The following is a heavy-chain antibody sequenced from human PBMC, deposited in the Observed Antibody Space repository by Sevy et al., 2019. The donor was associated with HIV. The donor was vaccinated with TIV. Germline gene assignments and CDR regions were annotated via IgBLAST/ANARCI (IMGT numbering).Heavy chain of an antibody. CDR2: IGSSSSYI. CDR1: GFTFSSYS. CDR3: ARDLGYCSSTSCYGAYYYYGMDV. V-gene: IGHV3-21*01. Sequence: GGSLRLSCAASGFTFSSYSMNWVRQAPGKGLEWVSSIGSSSSYIYYADSVKGRFTISRDNAKNSLYLQMNSLRAEDTAVYYCARDLGYCSSTSCYGAYYYYGMDVWGQGTTVTVSS. J-gene: IGHJ6*02. D-gene: IGHD2-2*01.